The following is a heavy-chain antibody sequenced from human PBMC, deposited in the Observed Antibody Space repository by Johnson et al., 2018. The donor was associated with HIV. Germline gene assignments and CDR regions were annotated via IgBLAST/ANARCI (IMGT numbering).Heavy chain of an antibody. J-gene: IGHJ3*02. CDR1: GFTFSDYY. Sequence: QVQLVESGGGLVKPGGSLRLSCAASGFTFSDYYMSWIRQAAGKGLEWVACISYDGGNKYYADSVKGRFTISRDNSKNTLYLQMNSLRPEDTAVYYCARVRRGALDIWGQGTMVTVSS. CDR2: ISYDGGNK. V-gene: IGHV3-30*03. D-gene: IGHD3-10*01. CDR3: ARVRRGALDI.